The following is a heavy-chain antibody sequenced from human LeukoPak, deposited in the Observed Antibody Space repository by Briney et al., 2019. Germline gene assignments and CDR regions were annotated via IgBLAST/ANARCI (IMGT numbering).Heavy chain of an antibody. Sequence: ASVKVPCKAPGYTFTGYYMHWVRQAPGQGLEWMGWINPNSGGTNYAPKFQGRVTMTRDTSISTAYMELSRLRSDDTAVYYCARSSIDNIAAAGIQYFQHWGQGTLVTVSS. D-gene: IGHD6-13*01. V-gene: IGHV1-2*02. CDR2: INPNSGGT. CDR1: GYTFTGYY. J-gene: IGHJ1*01. CDR3: ARSSIDNIAAAGIQYFQH.